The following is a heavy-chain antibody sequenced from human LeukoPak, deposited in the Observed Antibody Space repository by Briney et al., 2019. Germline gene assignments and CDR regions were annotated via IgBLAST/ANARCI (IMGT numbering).Heavy chain of an antibody. Sequence: SETLSLTCTVSGGSISSSSYYWGWIRQPPGKGLEWLGSIYYSGSTYYNPSLKSRVTISVDTSKNQFSLKLSSVTAADTAVYYCARVTYDSSGYPHWFDPWGQGTLVTVSS. D-gene: IGHD3-22*01. CDR2: IYYSGST. J-gene: IGHJ5*02. V-gene: IGHV4-39*07. CDR3: ARVTYDSSGYPHWFDP. CDR1: GGSISSSSYY.